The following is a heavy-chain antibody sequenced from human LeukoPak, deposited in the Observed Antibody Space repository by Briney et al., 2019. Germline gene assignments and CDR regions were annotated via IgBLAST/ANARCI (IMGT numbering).Heavy chain of an antibody. J-gene: IGHJ4*02. CDR1: GFMFSSYA. Sequence: GGSLRLSCAASGFMFSSYAMSWVRQAPGKGLEWGSGISYSGGGTYYADSVKGRFTISRDNSKNTLSLQMNSLRAEDTAVYYCAKGGSSGWSGSRFDYWGQGTLVTVSS. V-gene: IGHV3-23*01. D-gene: IGHD6-19*01. CDR3: AKGGSSGWSGSRFDY. CDR2: ISYSGGGT.